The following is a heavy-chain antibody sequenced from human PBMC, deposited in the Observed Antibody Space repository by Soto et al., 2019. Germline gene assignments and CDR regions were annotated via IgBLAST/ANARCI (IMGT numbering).Heavy chain of an antibody. J-gene: IGHJ2*01. CDR1: GGTFSSYA. CDR2: IIPIFGTA. Sequence: QVQLVQSGAEVKKPGSSVKVSCKASGGTFSSYAISWVRQAPGQGLEWMGGIIPIFGTANYAQKFQGRVTITADESTSTAYMELSSLRSEDTAVYYCARANYYDSSGYYYDWYFDLWGRGTLVTVSS. V-gene: IGHV1-69*12. CDR3: ARANYYDSSGYYYDWYFDL. D-gene: IGHD3-22*01.